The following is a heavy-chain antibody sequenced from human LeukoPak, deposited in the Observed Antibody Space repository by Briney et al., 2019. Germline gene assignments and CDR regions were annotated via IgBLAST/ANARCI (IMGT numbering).Heavy chain of an antibody. J-gene: IGHJ6*04. CDR2: ISSSSSYI. Sequence: PGGSLRLSCAASGFTFSSYSMNWVRQAPGKGLEWVSSISSSSSYIYYADSVKGRFTISRDNAKKSLYLQMNSLRAEDTALYYCARALQGAAAGPLDVWGKGTTVTVSS. D-gene: IGHD6-13*01. CDR3: ARALQGAAAGPLDV. V-gene: IGHV3-21*01. CDR1: GFTFSSYS.